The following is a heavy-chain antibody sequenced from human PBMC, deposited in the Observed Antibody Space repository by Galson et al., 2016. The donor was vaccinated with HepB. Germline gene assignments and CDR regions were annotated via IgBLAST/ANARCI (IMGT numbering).Heavy chain of an antibody. V-gene: IGHV1-46*01. D-gene: IGHD3-16*02. CDR1: GYAFTNYY. CDR3: ARQDLSLFYFEY. Sequence: SVKVSCKASGYAFTNYYMYWVRQAPGQGLEWMGVVNPSGGSTDYAQKFQGRVTMTRDTSTSTIYMELSSLRSEDAAVYYCARQDLSLFYFEYWGQGTLVTVSS. J-gene: IGHJ4*02. CDR2: VNPSGGST.